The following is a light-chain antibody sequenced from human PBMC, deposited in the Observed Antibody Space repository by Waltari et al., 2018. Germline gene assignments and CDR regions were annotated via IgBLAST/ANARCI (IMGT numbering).Light chain of an antibody. J-gene: IGKJ3*01. V-gene: IGKV3-20*01. Sequence: EIVLTQSPGTLSLSPGERATLSCRASQSVSSSYLAWYQQKPGQAPRLLIYGASSRATGSPDRCSGSGSGTDFTLTISRLEPEDFAVYYCQQYGSSPRFGPGTKVDIK. CDR3: QQYGSSPR. CDR1: QSVSSSY. CDR2: GAS.